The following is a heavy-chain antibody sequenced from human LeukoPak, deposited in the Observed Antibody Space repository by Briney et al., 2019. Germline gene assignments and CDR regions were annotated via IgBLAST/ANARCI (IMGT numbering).Heavy chain of an antibody. V-gene: IGHV1-2*02. D-gene: IGHD3-10*01. Sequence: GASVKLSCKASGYTFTGYYMHWVRQAPGQGLEWMGWINPNSGGTNYAQKFQGRVTMTRDTSISTAYMELSRLRSDDTAVYYCARDRGVTMVRGVILGMDVWGQGTTVTVSS. CDR1: GYTFTGYY. CDR3: ARDRGVTMVRGVILGMDV. J-gene: IGHJ6*02. CDR2: INPNSGGT.